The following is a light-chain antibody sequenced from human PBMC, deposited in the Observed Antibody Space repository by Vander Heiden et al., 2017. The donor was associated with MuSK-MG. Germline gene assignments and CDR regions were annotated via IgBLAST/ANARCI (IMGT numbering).Light chain of an antibody. V-gene: IGKV3-11*01. J-gene: IGKJ5*01. CDR2: EAS. Sequence: EVVLTQSPATLSLSPGERATLSCRARQSISRSLAWYQQKPGQAPRLLIYEASTRATGIPTRFSGGGFGTDFTLTISSLEPEDFAVYYCQQRSNWPLSITFGQGTRLEIK. CDR1: QSISRS. CDR3: QQRSNWPLSIT.